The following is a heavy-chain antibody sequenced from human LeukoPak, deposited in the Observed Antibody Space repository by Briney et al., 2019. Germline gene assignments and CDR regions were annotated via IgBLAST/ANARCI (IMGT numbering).Heavy chain of an antibody. CDR2: IYYSGST. D-gene: IGHD6-19*01. Sequence: SETLSLTCTVSGGSISSHYWSWIRQPPGKGLEWIGYIYYSGSTNYNPSLKSRVTISVDTSKNQFSLKLSSVTAADTAVYYCPKQSYASGWNPFDYWGQGILVTVSS. V-gene: IGHV4-59*11. CDR1: GGSISSHY. CDR3: PKQSYASGWNPFDY. J-gene: IGHJ4*02.